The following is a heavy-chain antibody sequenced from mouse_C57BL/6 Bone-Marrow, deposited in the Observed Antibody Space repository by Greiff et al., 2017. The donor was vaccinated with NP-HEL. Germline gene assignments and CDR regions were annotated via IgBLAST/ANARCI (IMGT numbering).Heavy chain of an antibody. D-gene: IGHD1-1*01. Sequence: QVQLQQSGAELAKPGASVKLSCKASGYTFTSYWMHWVKQRPGQGLEWIGYINPSSGYTKYNQKFKDKATLTADKSSSTAYMQLSSLTYEGSAVYYCARSPITTVVGFDYWGQGTTLTVSS. J-gene: IGHJ2*01. CDR3: ARSPITTVVGFDY. CDR2: INPSSGYT. CDR1: GYTFTSYW. V-gene: IGHV1-7*01.